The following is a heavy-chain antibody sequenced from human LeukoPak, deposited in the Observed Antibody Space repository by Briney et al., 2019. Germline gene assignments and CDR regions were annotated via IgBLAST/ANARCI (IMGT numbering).Heavy chain of an antibody. D-gene: IGHD2-15*01. CDR3: ARSIVVVVAAWFDY. J-gene: IGHJ4*02. V-gene: IGHV4-34*01. CDR2: INHSGST. CDR1: GGSISSYY. Sequence: SETLSLTCTVSGGSISSYYWSWIRQPAGKGLEWIGEINHSGSTNYNPSLKRRVTISVDTSKNQFSLKLSSVTAADTAVYYCARSIVVVVAAWFDYWGQGTLVTVSS.